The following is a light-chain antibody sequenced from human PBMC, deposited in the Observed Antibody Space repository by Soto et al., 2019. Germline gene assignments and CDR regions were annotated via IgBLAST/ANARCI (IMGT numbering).Light chain of an antibody. Sequence: EIVLTQSPGTLSLSPGERATLSCRTSQSVSNTYLAWYQQKPGQAPRLLIYGASSRAASIPDRFSGGGSGTDFTLTISRLEPEDFAVYYCQQYGTSPPVYAFGQGTKLEIK. CDR1: QSVSNTY. CDR3: QQYGTSPPVYA. J-gene: IGKJ2*01. CDR2: GAS. V-gene: IGKV3-20*01.